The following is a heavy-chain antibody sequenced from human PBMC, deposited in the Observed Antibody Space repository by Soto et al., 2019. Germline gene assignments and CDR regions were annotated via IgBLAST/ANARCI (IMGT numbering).Heavy chain of an antibody. CDR3: ASGGRAIFGGYFDC. D-gene: IGHD3-3*01. CDR2: IDYRGST. CDR1: GGSISSGDYY. V-gene: IGHV4-30-4*01. J-gene: IGHJ4*02. Sequence: QVQLQESGPGLVKPSQTLSLTCTVSGGSISSGDYYWSWIRQPPGKGLEWIGYIDYRGSTYYNPSIQRRVTTAGATSKHTFSLKPSSVTAAAPAVDYCASGGRAIFGGYFDCWGQGTVVTVSS.